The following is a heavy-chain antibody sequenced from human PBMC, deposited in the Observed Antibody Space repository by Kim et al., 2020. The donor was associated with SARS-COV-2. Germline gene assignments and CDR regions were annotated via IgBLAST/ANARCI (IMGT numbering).Heavy chain of an antibody. CDR1: GGTFSSYA. D-gene: IGHD3-10*01. Sequence: SVKVSCKASGGTFSSYAISWVRQAPGQGLEWMGRIIPILGIANYAQKLQGRVTITADKSTSTAYMELSSLRSEDTAVYYCARERYGSGSYVDYWGQGTL. V-gene: IGHV1-69*04. CDR2: IIPILGIA. J-gene: IGHJ4*02. CDR3: ARERYGSGSYVDY.